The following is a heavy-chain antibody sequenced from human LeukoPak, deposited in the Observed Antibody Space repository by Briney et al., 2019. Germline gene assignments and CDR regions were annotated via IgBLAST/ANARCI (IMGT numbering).Heavy chain of an antibody. CDR1: GFTFSSYW. CDR2: INSDGSST. J-gene: IGHJ5*02. D-gene: IGHD2-2*01. CDR3: ARVRYCSSTSCYNGFDP. Sequence: GGSLRLSCAASGFTFSSYWMHWVRQAPGKGLVWVSRINSDGSSTSYADSVKGRFTISRDNAKNTLYLQMNSLRAEDTAVYYCARVRYCSSTSCYNGFDPWGQGTLVTVSS. V-gene: IGHV3-74*01.